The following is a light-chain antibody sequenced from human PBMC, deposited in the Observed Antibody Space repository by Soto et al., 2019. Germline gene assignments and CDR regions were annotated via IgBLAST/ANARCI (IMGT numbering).Light chain of an antibody. CDR3: QQYGNSPRT. J-gene: IGKJ1*01. CDR1: QSVSSY. CDR2: GAS. Sequence: EIVLTQSPGTLSLSPGERATLSCRASQSVSSYLAWYQQKPGQAPRLLIYGASSRATGIPDRFSGSGSGTDFTLTISRLEPEDFAMYYCQQYGNSPRTFGQGTKVDIK. V-gene: IGKV3-20*01.